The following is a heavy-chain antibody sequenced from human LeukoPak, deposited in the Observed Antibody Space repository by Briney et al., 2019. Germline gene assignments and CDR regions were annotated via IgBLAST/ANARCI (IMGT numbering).Heavy chain of an antibody. CDR2: ISGSGGST. CDR1: GFTFSSYA. CDR3: AKEFSEYYSDSSGYYGSFDY. Sequence: GGSLRLSCAASGFTFSSYAMSWVRQAPGKGLEWVSAISGSGGSTYYADSVKGPFTISRDNSKNTLYLQTNSLRAEDTAVYYCAKEFSEYYSDSSGYYGSFDYWGQGTLVTVSS. J-gene: IGHJ4*02. V-gene: IGHV3-23*01. D-gene: IGHD3-22*01.